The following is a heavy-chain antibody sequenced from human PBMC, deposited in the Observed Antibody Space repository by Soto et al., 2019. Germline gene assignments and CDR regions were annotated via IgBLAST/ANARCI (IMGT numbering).Heavy chain of an antibody. CDR2: IIPIFGNA. J-gene: IGHJ6*02. V-gene: IGHV1-69*06. CDR3: ARDLAAAGTPDKYYYYGMDV. Sequence: QVQLVQSGAEVKKPGSSVKVSCKASGGTFSSYAISWVRQAPGQGLEWMGGIIPIFGNANYAQRFQGRVTITADKSTSTAYIELSSLRSEDTAVYYCARDLAAAGTPDKYYYYGMDVWGQGTTVTVSS. D-gene: IGHD6-13*01. CDR1: GGTFSSYA.